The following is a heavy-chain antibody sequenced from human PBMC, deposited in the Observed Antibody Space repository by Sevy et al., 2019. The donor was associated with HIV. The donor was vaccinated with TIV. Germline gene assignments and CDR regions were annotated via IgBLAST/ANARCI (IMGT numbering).Heavy chain of an antibody. D-gene: IGHD2-8*01. CDR1: GFTFSKYS. J-gene: IGHJ4*02. CDR3: AREGCTKPHDY. V-gene: IGHV3-23*01. CDR2: LSFGCGEI. Sequence: GGSLRPSCAASGFTFSKYSMSGFRQPPGKGWEGVSTLSFGCGEINYADSVKGRFTISRDNSKSSVYLQMNNLRPEDTAVYYCAREGCTKPHDYWGQGTLVTVSS.